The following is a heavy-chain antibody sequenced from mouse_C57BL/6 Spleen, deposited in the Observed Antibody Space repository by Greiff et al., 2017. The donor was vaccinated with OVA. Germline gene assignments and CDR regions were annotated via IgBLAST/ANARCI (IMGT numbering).Heavy chain of an antibody. J-gene: IGHJ4*01. CDR1: GFTFSDYS. Sequence: EVQRVASEGGLVQPGSSMKLSCTASGFTFSDYSMAWVRQVPEKGLEWVANINYDGSSTYYLDSLKGRFIISRDNAKNILYQQMRSLKSEDTATYYCARDLSSSYYYAMDYWGQGTSVTVAS. V-gene: IGHV5-16*01. CDR3: ARDLSSSYYYAMDY. CDR2: INYDGSST. D-gene: IGHD1-1*01.